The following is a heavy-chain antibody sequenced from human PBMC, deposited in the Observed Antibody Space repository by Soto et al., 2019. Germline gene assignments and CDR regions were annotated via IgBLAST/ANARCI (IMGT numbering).Heavy chain of an antibody. CDR3: ARQGFGPLHGLVDV. Sequence: QVQLQESGPGLVKPSETLSLSCTVSGGSISSYYWSWFRQSPGKRMEWIGYVHHSWGSSYNPSLQSLVAISIDTSKSQFSRRVTSVTATDTAVYYCARQGFGPLHGLVDVWGQGTTVTVSS. V-gene: IGHV4-59*08. J-gene: IGHJ6*02. CDR2: VHHSWGS. D-gene: IGHD3-10*01. CDR1: GGSISSYY.